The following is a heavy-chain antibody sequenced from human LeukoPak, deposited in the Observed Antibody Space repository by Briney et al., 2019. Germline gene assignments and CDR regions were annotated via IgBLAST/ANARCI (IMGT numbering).Heavy chain of an antibody. CDR1: GFTFSSYG. J-gene: IGHJ4*02. V-gene: IGHV3-33*01. D-gene: IGHD3-22*01. CDR2: IWYDGSNK. CDR3: ARGYSSGSRWLDY. Sequence: PGRSLRLSCAASGFTFSSYGMHWVRQAPGKGLEWVAVIWYDGSNKYYADSVKGRFTISRDNSKNTLYLQMNSLRAEDTAVYHCARGYSSGSRWLDYWGQGTLVTVSS.